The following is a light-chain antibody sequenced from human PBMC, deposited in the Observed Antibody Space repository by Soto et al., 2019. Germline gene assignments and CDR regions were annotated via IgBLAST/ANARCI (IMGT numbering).Light chain of an antibody. Sequence: EMVLTQSPGTLSLSPGERATLSCRVSQSVSSSYLVWYQQKPGQAPRLLIYGASSRATGIPDRFSGSGSGTDFTLTISRLEPEDFAVYFCQQYYTSPLTFGGGTKVEIK. J-gene: IGKJ4*01. CDR1: QSVSSSY. CDR2: GAS. CDR3: QQYYTSPLT. V-gene: IGKV3-20*01.